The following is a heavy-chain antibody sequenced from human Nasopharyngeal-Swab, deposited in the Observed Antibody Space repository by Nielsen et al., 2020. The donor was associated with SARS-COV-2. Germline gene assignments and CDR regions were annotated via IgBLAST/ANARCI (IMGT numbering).Heavy chain of an antibody. V-gene: IGHV4-4*08. D-gene: IGHD3-16*01. CDR1: GGSISSYY. Sequence: SETLSLTCTVSGGSISSYYWSWIRQPPGKGLEWIGYIYYSGSTNYNPSLKSRVTISVDTSKNQFSLKLSSVTAADTAVYFCAREFAGAPEYWGQGTLVTVSS. CDR2: IYYSGST. J-gene: IGHJ4*02. CDR3: AREFAGAPEY.